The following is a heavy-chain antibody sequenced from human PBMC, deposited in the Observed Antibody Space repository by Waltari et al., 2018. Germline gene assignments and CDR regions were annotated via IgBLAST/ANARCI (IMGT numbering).Heavy chain of an antibody. CDR3: ANYGQLPSNGDY. Sequence: EVRLLESGGALVQPGWSLRLSCAASGSPFCNYYMIWVRQAPGRGMEWVSTISGPAHETVYADSVKGRFTISRDNSKTTLYLQMNSLRVEDTAMYYCANYGQLPSNGDYWGQGTLVTVSS. J-gene: IGHJ4*02. V-gene: IGHV3-23*01. CDR1: GSPFCNYY. CDR2: ISGPAHET. D-gene: IGHD1-1*01.